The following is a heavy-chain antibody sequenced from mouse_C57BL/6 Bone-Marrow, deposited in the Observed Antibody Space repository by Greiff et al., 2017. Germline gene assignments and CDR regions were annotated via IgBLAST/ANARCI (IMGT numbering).Heavy chain of an antibody. J-gene: IGHJ3*01. Sequence: QVQLQQSGAELVKPGASVKMSCKASGYTFTSYWITWVKQRPGQGLEWIGDIYPGSGSTNYNEKFKSKATRTVDPSSSTAYMQLSSLTSEDSAVYYCASGYYGSSPWFAYWGQGTLVTVSA. CDR3: ASGYYGSSPWFAY. V-gene: IGHV1-55*01. D-gene: IGHD1-1*01. CDR1: GYTFTSYW. CDR2: IYPGSGST.